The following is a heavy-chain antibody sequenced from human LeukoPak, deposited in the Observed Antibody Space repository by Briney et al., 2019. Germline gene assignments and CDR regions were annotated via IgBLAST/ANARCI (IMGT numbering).Heavy chain of an antibody. CDR2: ISTSSSYI. CDR3: ARVSISGGGVDY. CDR1: GFTFSDYT. D-gene: IGHD3-16*01. J-gene: IGHJ4*02. V-gene: IGHV3-21*01. Sequence: PGGSLRLSCAASGFTFSDYTMTWVRQAPGKGLEWVSCISTSSSYIYYAHSLQGRFTVSRDNIENSLFLQMNSLIAEDTAVYYCARVSISGGGVDYWGQGTLVTVPS.